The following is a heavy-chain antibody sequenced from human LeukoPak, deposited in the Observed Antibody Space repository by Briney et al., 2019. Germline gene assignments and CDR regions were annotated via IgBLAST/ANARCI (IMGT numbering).Heavy chain of an antibody. Sequence: ASVKVSCKASGYTFTSYYMHWVRQAPGQGLEWMGIIDPSGGSTTYAEKFQGTVTMTRDTSTSTVFMEVSSLRSEDTALYYCARGGYTSGYGAFHIWGQGTMVTVSS. CDR1: GYTFTSYY. J-gene: IGHJ3*02. CDR2: IDPSGGST. CDR3: ARGGYTSGYGAFHI. V-gene: IGHV1-46*01. D-gene: IGHD5-18*01.